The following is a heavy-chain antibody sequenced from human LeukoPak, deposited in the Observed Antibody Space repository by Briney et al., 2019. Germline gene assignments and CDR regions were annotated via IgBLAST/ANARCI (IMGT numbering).Heavy chain of an antibody. V-gene: IGHV3-7*01. CDR1: GFTFSSYW. CDR3: ARDLRLFSVGLKNWFDP. CDR2: IKQDGSEK. D-gene: IGHD2-21*01. J-gene: IGHJ5*02. Sequence: GGSLRLSCAASGFTFSSYWMSWVRQAPGKGLEWVANIKQDGSEKYYVDSVKCRFTISRDNAKNSLYLQMNSLRAEDTAVYYCARDLRLFSVGLKNWFDPWGQGTLVTVSS.